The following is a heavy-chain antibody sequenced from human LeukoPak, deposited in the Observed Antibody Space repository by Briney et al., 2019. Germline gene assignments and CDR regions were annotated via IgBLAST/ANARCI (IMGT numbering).Heavy chain of an antibody. CDR3: VRWVVRGVHSDY. V-gene: IGHV1-3*01. D-gene: IGHD3-10*01. J-gene: IGHJ4*02. CDR2: INAGNGNT. CDR1: GYTFTSYA. Sequence: ASVKVSCKASGYTFTSYAVHWVRQAPGQRLEWLGWINAGNGNTKYSQKFQGRVTITRDTSASTAYMELSSLRSEDTAVYYCVRWVVRGVHSDYWGQGTLVTVSS.